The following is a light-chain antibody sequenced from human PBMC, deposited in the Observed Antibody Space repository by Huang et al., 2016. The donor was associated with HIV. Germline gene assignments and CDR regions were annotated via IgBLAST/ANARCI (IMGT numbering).Light chain of an antibody. Sequence: DIVMTQSPLSLPVTPGEPASISCRSSQSLLHSNGYNYLDWYLQKPGQSPQLLIYLGSNRASWVPDRFSGSGSGTDFTLKISRVEAEDVGVYYCMQGTFGQGTKVEIK. CDR1: QSLLHSNGYNY. CDR3: MQGT. CDR2: LGS. J-gene: IGKJ1*01. V-gene: IGKV2-28*01.